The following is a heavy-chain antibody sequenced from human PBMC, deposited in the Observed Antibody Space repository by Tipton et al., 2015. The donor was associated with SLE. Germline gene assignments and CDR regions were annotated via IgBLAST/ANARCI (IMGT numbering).Heavy chain of an antibody. CDR3: ARSVGAGYMDV. J-gene: IGHJ6*03. CDR1: GGSFSGYY. D-gene: IGHD3-16*01. Sequence: TLSLTCAVYGGSFSGYYWSWIRQPPGKGLEWIGGINHSGSTNYNPALKSRVTTSVDTSKNQFSLTLTSVTAADTAVYYCARSVGAGYMDVWGKGTTVTVSS. CDR2: INHSGST. V-gene: IGHV4-34*01.